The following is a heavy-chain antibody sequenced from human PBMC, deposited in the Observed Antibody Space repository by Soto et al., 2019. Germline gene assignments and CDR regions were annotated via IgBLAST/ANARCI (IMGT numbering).Heavy chain of an antibody. CDR1: GYSFTSYW. CDR2: IDPSDSYT. V-gene: IGHV5-10-1*01. J-gene: IGHJ6*02. Sequence: GESLKISCKGSGYSFTSYWISWVRQMPGKGLEWMGRIDPSDSYTNYSPSLQGHVTISADKSISTAYLQWSSLKASDTAMYYCARRPRDYYGMDVWGQGTTVTVSS. CDR3: ARRPRDYYGMDV.